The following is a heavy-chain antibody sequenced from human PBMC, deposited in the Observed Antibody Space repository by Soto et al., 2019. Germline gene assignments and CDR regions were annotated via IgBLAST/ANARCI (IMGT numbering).Heavy chain of an antibody. CDR2: ISYDGSNK. J-gene: IGHJ4*02. CDR3: ATRIAAAATRDY. CDR1: GFPFSSYA. D-gene: IGHD6-13*01. V-gene: IGHV3-30-3*01. Sequence: QVQLVESGGGVVQPGRSLRLSCAASGFPFSSYAMHWVRQAPGKGLEWVAVISYDGSNKYYADSVKGRFTISRDNSKNTLYLQMNSLIAEDTAVYYGATRIAAAATRDYWGQGTLVTVSS.